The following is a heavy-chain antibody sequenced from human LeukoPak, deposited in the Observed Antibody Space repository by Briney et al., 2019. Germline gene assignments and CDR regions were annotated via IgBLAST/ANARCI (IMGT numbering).Heavy chain of an antibody. Sequence: ASVKVSCKASGYTFTGYYMHWVGQAPGQGLEWMGWINPNSGGTNYAQKFQGRVTMTRDTSISTAYMELSRLRSDDTAVYYCASPSGYSSGWYLDYWGQGTLVTVSS. D-gene: IGHD6-19*01. CDR2: INPNSGGT. V-gene: IGHV1-2*02. CDR1: GYTFTGYY. J-gene: IGHJ4*02. CDR3: ASPSGYSSGWYLDY.